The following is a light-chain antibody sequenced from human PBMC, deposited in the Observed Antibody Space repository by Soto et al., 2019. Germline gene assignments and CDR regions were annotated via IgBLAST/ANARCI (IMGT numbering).Light chain of an antibody. J-gene: IGLJ7*01. CDR2: SNN. CDR1: SSNIGSNT. Sequence: QLVLTQPPSASGTPGQRVTISCSGSSSNIGSNTVNWYQQLPGTAPKLLIYSNNQRPSGVPDRFSGSKSGTSASLAISGLQSEDEADYYCAAWDDSLKGPVFGGGTQLTVL. V-gene: IGLV1-44*01. CDR3: AAWDDSLKGPV.